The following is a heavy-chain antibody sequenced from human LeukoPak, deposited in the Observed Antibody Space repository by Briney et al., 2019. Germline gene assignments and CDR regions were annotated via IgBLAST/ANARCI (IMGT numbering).Heavy chain of an antibody. D-gene: IGHD6-6*01. V-gene: IGHV4-34*01. J-gene: IGHJ5*02. CDR1: GGSFSGYY. Sequence: PSETLSLTCAVYGGSFSGYYWSWIRQPPGKGLEWIGEINHSGSTNYNPSLKSRVTISVDTSKNQFSLKLSSVTAADTAAYYCARSTVSKSSSGLPQNWFDPWGQGTLVTVSS. CDR2: INHSGST. CDR3: ARSTVSKSSSGLPQNWFDP.